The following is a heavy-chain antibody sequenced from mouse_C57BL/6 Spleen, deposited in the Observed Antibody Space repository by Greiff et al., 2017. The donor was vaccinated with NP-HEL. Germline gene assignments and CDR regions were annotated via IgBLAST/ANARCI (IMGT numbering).Heavy chain of an antibody. CDR1: GFTFSSYG. D-gene: IGHD2-4*01. V-gene: IGHV5-6*01. CDR3: ARHGDYDGFDY. CDR2: ISSGGSYT. Sequence: EVQVVESGGDLVKPGGSLKLSCAASGFTFSSYGMSWVRQTPDKRLEWVATISSGGSYTYYPDSVKGRFTISRDNAKNTLYLQMSSLKSEDTAIYYCARHGDYDGFDYWAKAPLSQSPQ. J-gene: IGHJ2*01.